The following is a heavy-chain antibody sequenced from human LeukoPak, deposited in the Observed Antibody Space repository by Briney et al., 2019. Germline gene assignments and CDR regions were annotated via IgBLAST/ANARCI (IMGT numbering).Heavy chain of an antibody. Sequence: SETLSLTCAVYGGSFSGYFWNWIRQPPGKGLEWIGEVNHTGSTNYNPSPKSRVTISVDTSKNQFSLKLTSMTAADTAVYYCAGRYLYYYYYYMDVWGKGTTVTVSS. CDR2: VNHTGST. CDR3: AGRYLYYYYYYMDV. D-gene: IGHD2-2*02. CDR1: GGSFSGYF. J-gene: IGHJ6*03. V-gene: IGHV4-34*01.